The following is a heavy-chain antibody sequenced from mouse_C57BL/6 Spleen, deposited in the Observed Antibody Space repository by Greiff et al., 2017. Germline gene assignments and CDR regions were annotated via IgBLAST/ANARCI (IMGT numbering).Heavy chain of an antibody. J-gene: IGHJ3*01. V-gene: IGHV1-69*01. Sequence: QVQLQQPGAELVMPGASVKLSCKASGYTFTSYWMHWVKQRPGQGLEWIGEIDPSDSYTNYNQKFKGKSTLTVDKSSSTAYMQLSSLASEDSAVYYCARVGDDGYYPFAYWGQGTLVTVSA. D-gene: IGHD2-3*01. CDR2: IDPSDSYT. CDR3: ARVGDDGYYPFAY. CDR1: GYTFTSYW.